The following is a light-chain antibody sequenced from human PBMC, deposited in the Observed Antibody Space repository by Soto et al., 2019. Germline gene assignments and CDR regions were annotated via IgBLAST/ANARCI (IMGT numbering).Light chain of an antibody. CDR3: QHRSNWHIT. CDR2: DAS. CDR1: QSVSSY. J-gene: IGKJ5*01. V-gene: IGKV3-11*01. Sequence: EIVLTQFPATLSLSPGERATLSCMASQSVSSYLAWYQQKPGQAPRLLIYDASNRATGIPARFSGSGSGTDFTLTISSLEPEDFAVYYCQHRSNWHITFGQGTRLDIK.